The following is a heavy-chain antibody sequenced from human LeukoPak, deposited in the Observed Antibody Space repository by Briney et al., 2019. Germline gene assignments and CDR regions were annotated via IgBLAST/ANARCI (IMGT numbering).Heavy chain of an antibody. CDR3: QSGSFDY. D-gene: IGHD5-12*01. CDR2: IYHSGST. J-gene: IGHJ4*02. V-gene: IGHV4-38-2*02. CDR1: GYSNSSGYY. Sequence: SETLSLTRTVSGYSNSSGYYWGWIRQPPGKGLEWIGSIYHSGSTYYNPSLKSRVTISVDTSKNQFSLKLSSVTAADTAVYYCQSGSFDYWGQGTLVTVSS.